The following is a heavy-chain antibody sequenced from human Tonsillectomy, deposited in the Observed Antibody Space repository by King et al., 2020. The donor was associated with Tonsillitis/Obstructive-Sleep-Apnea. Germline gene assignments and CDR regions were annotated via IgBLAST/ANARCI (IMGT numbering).Heavy chain of an antibody. CDR3: AKEESIAAFFDY. CDR2: ISGSGGST. J-gene: IGHJ4*02. Sequence: VQLVESGGGLVQPGGSLRISCAASGFTFSRDAMSWVRQAPGKGLEWVSAISGSGGSTYDADCVKGRFTISRDNSKNTLYLQMNSLRAEDTAVYFCAKEESIAAFFDYWGQGTLVTVSA. CDR1: GFTFSRDA. D-gene: IGHD6-6*01. V-gene: IGHV3-23*04.